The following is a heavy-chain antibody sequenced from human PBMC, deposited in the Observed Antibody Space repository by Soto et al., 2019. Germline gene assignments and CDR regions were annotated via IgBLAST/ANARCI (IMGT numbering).Heavy chain of an antibody. CDR1: GYTFTSYG. V-gene: IGHV1-18*01. CDR3: ARYYYGSGSSEQHYHQFYGMDV. Sequence: ASVKVSCKASGYTFTSYGISWVRQAPGQGLEWMGWISAYNGNTNYAQKLQGRVTMTTDTSTSTAYMELRSLRSDDTAVYYCARYYYGSGSSEQHYHQFYGMDVWGQGPTVTVSS. CDR2: ISAYNGNT. D-gene: IGHD3-10*01. J-gene: IGHJ6*02.